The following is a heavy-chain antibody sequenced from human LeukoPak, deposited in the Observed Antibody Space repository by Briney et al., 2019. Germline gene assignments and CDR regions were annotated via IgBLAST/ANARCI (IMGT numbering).Heavy chain of an antibody. Sequence: GGSLRLSCAASGFTFSSYAMSWVRQAPGKGLEWVSAISGSGGSTYYADSVKGRFTISRDNAKNTLYLQMNSLRAEDTAVYYCAREFGSSRYFDYWGQGIPVTVSS. CDR3: AREFGSSRYFDY. CDR2: ISGSGGST. V-gene: IGHV3-23*01. D-gene: IGHD2-15*01. J-gene: IGHJ4*02. CDR1: GFTFSSYA.